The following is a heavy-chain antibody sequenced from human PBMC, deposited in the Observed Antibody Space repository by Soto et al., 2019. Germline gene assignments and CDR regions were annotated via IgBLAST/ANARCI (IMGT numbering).Heavy chain of an antibody. CDR1: SGSITSSNW. Sequence: QVQLQESGPGLVKPSGTLSLTCAVSSGSITSSNWWSWVRQPPGKGLEWIGEVSHSGSTNYIPSLMSRAPISVDKSRNQSSLRLNSVTAADTAVYYCARNRYGGYDFDYWGQGTLVTVSS. CDR2: VSHSGST. D-gene: IGHD5-12*01. J-gene: IGHJ4*02. CDR3: ARNRYGGYDFDY. V-gene: IGHV4-4*02.